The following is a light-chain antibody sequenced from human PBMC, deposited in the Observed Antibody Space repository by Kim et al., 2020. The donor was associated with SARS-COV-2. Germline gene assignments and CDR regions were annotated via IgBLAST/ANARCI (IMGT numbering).Light chain of an antibody. CDR2: GVS. V-gene: IGKV3-20*01. J-gene: IGKJ1*01. CDR3: QQYAISPRT. Sequence: EIVLTQSPGTLSLSPGERATLSCRASQTVASSYLAWYQQKPGQAPRLLIYGVSSRATGIPDRFSGSGSGTDFTLTISRLEPEDFAVYYCQQYAISPRTFGQGTKVDIK. CDR1: QTVASSY.